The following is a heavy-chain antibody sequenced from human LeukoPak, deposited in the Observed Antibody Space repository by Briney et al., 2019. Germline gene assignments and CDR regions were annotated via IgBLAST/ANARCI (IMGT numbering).Heavy chain of an antibody. Sequence: SETLSLTCAVSGDSIKNGAYTWSWIRQPPGKGLEWIGDIYHSGSTNYNPSLKSRVTLSVDMSKNQFSLNLSSVTAADTAVYWCARQRTVSTTRGFDIWGQGTMGTVSS. J-gene: IGHJ3*02. V-gene: IGHV4-30-2*01. D-gene: IGHD5/OR15-5a*01. CDR3: ARQRTVSTTRGFDI. CDR2: IYHSGST. CDR1: GDSIKNGAYT.